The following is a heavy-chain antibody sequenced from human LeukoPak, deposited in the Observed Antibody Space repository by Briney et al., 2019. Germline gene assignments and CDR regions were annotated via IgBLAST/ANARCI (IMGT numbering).Heavy chain of an antibody. J-gene: IGHJ6*03. D-gene: IGHD2-2*01. CDR3: AKGYDTTYYHYYFMDV. CDR2: IPYSSDTT. CDR1: GFTFSSYG. Sequence: GGSLRLSCAASGFTFSSYGMHWVRQAPGKGLEWISVIPYSSDTTYYADSVKGRFTISRDNSKNTLYLQMNSLRAEDTAVYYCAKGYDTTYYHYYFMDVWGKGTTVTISS. V-gene: IGHV3-23*01.